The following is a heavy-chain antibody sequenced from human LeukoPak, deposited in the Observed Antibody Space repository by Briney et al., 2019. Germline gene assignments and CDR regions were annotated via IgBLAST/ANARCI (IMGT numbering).Heavy chain of an antibody. J-gene: IGHJ4*02. D-gene: IGHD1-26*01. CDR1: GFTFSSYW. Sequence: GGSLRLSCAASGFTFSSYWMSWVRQAPGKGLEWVANIKQDGSEKYYVDSVKGRFTISRDNAKNSLYLQMNSLRAEDTAVYYCARAGDSGSYYFDYSGQGTLVTVSS. V-gene: IGHV3-7*01. CDR3: ARAGDSGSYYFDY. CDR2: IKQDGSEK.